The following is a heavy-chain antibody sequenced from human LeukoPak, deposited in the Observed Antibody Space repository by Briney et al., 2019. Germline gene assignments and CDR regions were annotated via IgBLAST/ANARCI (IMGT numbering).Heavy chain of an antibody. D-gene: IGHD2-15*01. CDR2: ISSSSSYI. Sequence: GGSLRLSCVASGFTFSSYSMNWVRQAPGKGLEWVSSISSSSSYIYYADSVKGRFTISRDNAKNSLYLQMNSLRAEDTAVYHCAREYCSGGSCSGWDYWGQGTLVTVSS. V-gene: IGHV3-21*01. J-gene: IGHJ4*02. CDR3: AREYCSGGSCSGWDY. CDR1: GFTFSSYS.